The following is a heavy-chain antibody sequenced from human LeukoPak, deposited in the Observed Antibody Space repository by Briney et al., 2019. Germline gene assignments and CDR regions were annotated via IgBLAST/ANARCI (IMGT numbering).Heavy chain of an antibody. J-gene: IGHJ4*02. CDR2: IIPIFGTA. Sequence: ASAKVSCKASGGTFSSYAISWVRQAPGQGLEWMGGIIPIFGTANYAQKFQGRVTITADESTSTAYMELSSLRSEDTTVYYCARDLRSSGYYAFDYWGQGTLVTVSS. D-gene: IGHD3-22*01. CDR3: ARDLRSSGYYAFDY. V-gene: IGHV1-69*01. CDR1: GGTFSSYA.